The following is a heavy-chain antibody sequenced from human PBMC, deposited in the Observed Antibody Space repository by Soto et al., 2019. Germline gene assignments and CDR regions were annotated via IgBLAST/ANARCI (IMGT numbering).Heavy chain of an antibody. CDR2: IYYSVST. Sequence: SETLSLTCTVSGGSVSSGSSYCSWIRQPPGKGLEWIGYIYYSVSTNYNPSLKSRVTISVDTSKNQFSLKLSSVTAADTAVYYCARGDCSSTSCYPYYYYGMDLWGQGTTVTVSS. J-gene: IGHJ6*02. CDR1: GGSVSSGSSY. D-gene: IGHD2-2*01. CDR3: ARGDCSSTSCYPYYYYGMDL. V-gene: IGHV4-61*01.